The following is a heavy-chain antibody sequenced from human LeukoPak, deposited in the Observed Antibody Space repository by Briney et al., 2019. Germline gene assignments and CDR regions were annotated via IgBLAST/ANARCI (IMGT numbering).Heavy chain of an antibody. J-gene: IGHJ1*01. D-gene: IGHD3-22*01. CDR2: IIPIFGTA. CDR3: ARDTNYYDSSGYSILQH. Sequence: ASVKVSCKASGGTFSSYAISWVRQAPGQGLEWMGGIIPIFGTANYAQKFQGRVTITADESTSTAYMELSSLRSEDTAVYYCARDTNYYDSSGYSILQHWGQGTLVTVSS. CDR1: GGTFSSYA. V-gene: IGHV1-69*13.